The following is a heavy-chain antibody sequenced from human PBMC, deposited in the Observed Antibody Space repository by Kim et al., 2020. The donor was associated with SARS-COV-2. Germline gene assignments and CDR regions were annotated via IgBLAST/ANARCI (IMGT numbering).Heavy chain of an antibody. CDR3: ARDIYYDSSGFAY. J-gene: IGHJ4*02. Sequence: YADSVKGRFTISRDNSKNTLYLQMNSLRAEDTAVYYCARDIYYDSSGFAYWGQGTLVTVSS. D-gene: IGHD3-22*01. V-gene: IGHV3-30*01.